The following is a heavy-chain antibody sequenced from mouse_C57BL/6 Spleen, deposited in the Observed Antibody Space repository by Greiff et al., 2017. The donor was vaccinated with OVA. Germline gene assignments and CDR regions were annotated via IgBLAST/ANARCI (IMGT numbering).Heavy chain of an antibody. V-gene: IGHV2-2*01. J-gene: IGHJ4*01. CDR2: IWSGGST. CDR1: GFSLTSYG. CDR3: ARNKRGGSNYENAMDY. Sequence: QVQLKQSGPGLVQPSQSLSITCTVSGFSLTSYGVHWVRQSPGKGLEWLGVIWSGGSTDYNAAFISRLSISKDNSKSQVFFKMNSLQADDTAIYYCARNKRGGSNYENAMDYWGQGTSVTVSS. D-gene: IGHD2-5*01.